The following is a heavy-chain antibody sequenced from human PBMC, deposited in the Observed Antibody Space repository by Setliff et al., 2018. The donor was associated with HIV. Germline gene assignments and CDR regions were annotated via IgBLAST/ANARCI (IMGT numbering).Heavy chain of an antibody. V-gene: IGHV3-66*02. CDR3: ARVRLYNAALDY. CDR2: IYSGGST. CDR1: GFTVSGYY. D-gene: IGHD3-10*01. Sequence: SCAASGFTVSGYYMAWVRQAPGKGLEWVSTIYSGGSTYHADSVKGRFTLSRDSSKNTLSLQMNSLRPEDTAVYYCARVRLYNAALDYWGQGTLVTVSS. J-gene: IGHJ4*02.